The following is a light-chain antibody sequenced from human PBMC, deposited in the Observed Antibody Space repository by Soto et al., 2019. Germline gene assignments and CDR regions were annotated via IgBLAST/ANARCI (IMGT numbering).Light chain of an antibody. CDR3: QQAHSLTPLT. CDR2: AAS. J-gene: IGKJ4*01. V-gene: IGKV1-12*01. Sequence: DIQMTQSPSSVSASEGDRVTITCRASQAIGSWLVWYQQKPGKAPKFLISAASSLRSGVPSRFSVSGSGTEFTLIISSLQPEDFATYYCQQAHSLTPLTFGGGTKVEI. CDR1: QAIGSW.